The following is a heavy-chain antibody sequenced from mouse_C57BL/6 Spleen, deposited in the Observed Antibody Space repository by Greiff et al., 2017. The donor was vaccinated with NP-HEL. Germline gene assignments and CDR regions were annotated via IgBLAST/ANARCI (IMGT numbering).Heavy chain of an antibody. J-gene: IGHJ2*01. D-gene: IGHD2-13*01. CDR2: ISYDGSN. Sequence: DVQLQESGPGLVKPSQSLSLTCSVTGYSITSGYYWNWIRQFPGNKLEWMGYISYDGSNNYNPSLKNRISITRDTSKNQFFLKLNSVTTEDTATYYCATDWDYWGQGTTLTVSS. CDR1: GYSITSGYY. CDR3: ATDWDY. V-gene: IGHV3-6*01.